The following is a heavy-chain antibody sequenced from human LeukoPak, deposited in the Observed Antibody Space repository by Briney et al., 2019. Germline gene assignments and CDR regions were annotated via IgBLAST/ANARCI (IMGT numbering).Heavy chain of an antibody. CDR1: GYTFTSYD. CDR3: ARGRSRSGDYGMDV. D-gene: IGHD2-15*01. CDR2: MNPNSGNT. V-gene: IGHV1-8*01. Sequence: ASVKVSCKASGYTFTSYDINWVRQATGQGLEWMGWMNPNSGNTGYAQKFQGRVTMTRNTSISTAYMELSSLRSEDTAVYYCARGRSRSGDYGMDVWGQGTTVTVSS. J-gene: IGHJ6*02.